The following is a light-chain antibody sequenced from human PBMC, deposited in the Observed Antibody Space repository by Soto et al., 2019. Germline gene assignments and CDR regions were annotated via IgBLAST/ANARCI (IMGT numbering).Light chain of an antibody. CDR2: AAS. J-gene: IGKJ5*01. CDR1: QTIDSY. CDR3: QQTRSGIT. Sequence: DIQLTQSPPSLSATVGDRVTITCRASQTIDSYLNWFQQKPGMAPKLLIYAASKLQSGVPSRFRGSGSGTDFTLTIDTRQPDDFASYYCQQTRSGITFGQGTRLEI. V-gene: IGKV1-39*01.